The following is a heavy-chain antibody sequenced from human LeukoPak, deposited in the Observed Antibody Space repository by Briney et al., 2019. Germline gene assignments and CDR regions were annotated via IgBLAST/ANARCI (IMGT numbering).Heavy chain of an antibody. CDR3: ARGSVVGHTY. Sequence: SETLSLTCAVYGGSFSGYYWSWIRQPPGKGLEWIGEINHSGSTNYNPSLKSRVTISVDTSKNQFSLKLSSVTAADTAVYYCARGSVVGHTYWSQGTLVTVSS. J-gene: IGHJ4*02. D-gene: IGHD3-16*02. CDR1: GGSFSGYY. V-gene: IGHV4-34*01. CDR2: INHSGST.